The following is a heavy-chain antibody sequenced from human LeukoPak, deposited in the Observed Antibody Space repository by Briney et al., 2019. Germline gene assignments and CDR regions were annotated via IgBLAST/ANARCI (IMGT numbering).Heavy chain of an antibody. CDR2: MNPNSGNT. Sequence: ASVKVSCKASGYTFTSYDINWVRQATGQGLEWMGSMNPNSGNTGYAQKFQGRVTITRNTSISTAYMELSSLRSEDTAVYYCARVLSGWHDNYYYYYYMDVWGKGTTVTVSS. CDR3: ARVLSGWHDNYYYYYYMDV. D-gene: IGHD6-19*01. J-gene: IGHJ6*03. V-gene: IGHV1-8*03. CDR1: GYTFTSYD.